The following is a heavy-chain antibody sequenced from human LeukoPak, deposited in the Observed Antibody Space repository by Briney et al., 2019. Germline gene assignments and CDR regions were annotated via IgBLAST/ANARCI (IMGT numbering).Heavy chain of an antibody. CDR1: GFFVSTNY. CDR3: AKPISGRSNDAFDI. CDR2: IRYDGIHK. J-gene: IGHJ3*02. V-gene: IGHV3-30*02. Sequence: GGSLRLSCATSGFFVSTNYVNWVRQAPGKGLEWVAFIRYDGIHKYYADSVKGRFTISRDNSKNTLYLQMISLRPEDTAVYYCAKPISGRSNDAFDIWGQGTMVTVSS. D-gene: IGHD6-19*01.